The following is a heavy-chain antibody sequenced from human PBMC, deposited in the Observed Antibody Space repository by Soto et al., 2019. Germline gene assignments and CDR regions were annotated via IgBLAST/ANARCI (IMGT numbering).Heavy chain of an antibody. CDR3: ARDPPNFYYYGMDA. J-gene: IGHJ6*02. CDR2: ISKSSTTI. CDR1: GFTLSTYS. Sequence: PGGSLRLSCIASGFTLSTYSMSWVRQAPGKGLEWLSYISKSSTTINYADSVKGRFTISRDNAKNSVYLEMSSLRDEDSAVYYCARDPPNFYYYGMDAWGQGTTVTVSS. V-gene: IGHV3-48*02.